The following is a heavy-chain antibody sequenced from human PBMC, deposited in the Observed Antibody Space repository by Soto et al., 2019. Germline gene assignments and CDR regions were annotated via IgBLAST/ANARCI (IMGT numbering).Heavy chain of an antibody. J-gene: IGHJ6*02. Sequence: QVQLVQSGAEVKKPGASVKVSCKASGYTFTSYYMHWVRQAPGQGLEWMGWINPDSGVTYYPHKFQARVTMTRDTSISTAYMELSRLTSDDTALYYCARDKGVRDVWGQGTTVIGSS. D-gene: IGHD2-8*01. V-gene: IGHV1-2*02. CDR3: ARDKGVRDV. CDR1: GYTFTSYY. CDR2: INPDSGVT.